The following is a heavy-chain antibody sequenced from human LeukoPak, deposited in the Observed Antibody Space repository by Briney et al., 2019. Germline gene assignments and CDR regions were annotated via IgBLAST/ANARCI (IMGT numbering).Heavy chain of an antibody. Sequence: SETLSLTCTVSGGSISSSSYYWGWIRQPPGKGLEWIGSIYYSGSTYYNPSLKSRVTISVDTSKNQFSLKLSSVTAADTAVYYCASHHGLVNFDYWGQGTLVTVSS. J-gene: IGHJ4*02. V-gene: IGHV4-39*01. CDR2: IYYSGST. D-gene: IGHD6-6*01. CDR3: ASHHGLVNFDY. CDR1: GGSISSSSYY.